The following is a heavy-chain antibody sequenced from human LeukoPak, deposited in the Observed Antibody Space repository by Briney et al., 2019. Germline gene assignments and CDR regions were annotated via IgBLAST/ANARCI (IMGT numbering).Heavy chain of an antibody. CDR2: IYTSGST. J-gene: IGHJ3*02. Sequence: SETLSLTCTVSGGSISSGSYYWSWIRQPAGKGLEWIGRIYTSGSTNYNPSLKSRVTISVDTSKNQFSLKVTSVTAADTAVYFCARGGNYWDAFDIWGQGTMVTVSS. D-gene: IGHD1-26*01. V-gene: IGHV4-61*02. CDR1: GGSISSGSYY. CDR3: ARGGNYWDAFDI.